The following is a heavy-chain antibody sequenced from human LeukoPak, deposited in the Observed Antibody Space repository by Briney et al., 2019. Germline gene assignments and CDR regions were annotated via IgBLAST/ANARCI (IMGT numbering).Heavy chain of an antibody. CDR3: ARDRGGPYCSGGSCFGY. Sequence: SETLSLTCTVSGGSISSYYWTWIRQPAGKGLEWIGRIYTTGSTNYNPSLNSRVTMSVDTSKNQFSLKLSSVTAADTAVYYCARDRGGPYCSGGSCFGYWGQGTLVTVSS. CDR2: IYTTGST. J-gene: IGHJ4*02. CDR1: GGSISSYY. D-gene: IGHD2-15*01. V-gene: IGHV4-4*07.